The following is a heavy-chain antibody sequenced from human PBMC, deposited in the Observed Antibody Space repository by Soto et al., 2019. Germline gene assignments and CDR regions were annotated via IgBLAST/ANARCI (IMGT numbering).Heavy chain of an antibody. CDR1: GFTFRSYT. V-gene: IGHV3-21*01. CDR2: IRGFSPYT. J-gene: IGHJ6*02. Sequence: XVSLRLSGVASGFTFRSYTMNWVRQAAGKGLEWVSAIRGFSPYTFYADSVRGRFTISRDNAKNSLYLQMNSLRAEDTAVYYCARDRGYDAHDYYYNAMDVWGQGTMVTVSS. D-gene: IGHD2-15*01. CDR3: ARDRGYDAHDYYYNAMDV.